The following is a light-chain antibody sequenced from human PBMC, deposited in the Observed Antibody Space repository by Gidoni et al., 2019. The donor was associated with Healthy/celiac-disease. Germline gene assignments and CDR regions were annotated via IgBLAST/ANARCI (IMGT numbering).Light chain of an antibody. CDR1: QSVSSY. V-gene: IGKV3-11*01. J-gene: IGKJ4*01. CDR2: DAS. CDR3: QQRSTWPS. Sequence: EIVLTQSPATLSLSPGERATISCRASQSVSSYLAWYQQKPRQPPSLLIYDASHRATAIPAMFSGSGSGTDFTLTISSLEPEDFAVYYCQQRSTWPSFGGGTKVEIK.